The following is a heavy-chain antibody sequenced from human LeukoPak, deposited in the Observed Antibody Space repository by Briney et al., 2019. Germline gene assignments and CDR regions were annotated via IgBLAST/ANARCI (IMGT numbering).Heavy chain of an antibody. CDR3: ARSTSYYYQYMDD. CDR2: IYYSGNS. Sequence: PSETLSLTCTVSGGSVSSYYWNWIRQPPGKGLEWIGYIYYSGNSNYNPSLRSRITMSVDTSNNHFSLKLSSVTAADTAVYYCARSTSYYYQYMDDWGKGTTVTVSS. V-gene: IGHV4-59*02. J-gene: IGHJ6*03. CDR1: GGSVSSYY.